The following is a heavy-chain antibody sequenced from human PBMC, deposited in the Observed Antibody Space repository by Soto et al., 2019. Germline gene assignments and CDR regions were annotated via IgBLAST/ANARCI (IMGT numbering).Heavy chain of an antibody. CDR3: ARDKITGLFDY. J-gene: IGHJ4*02. Sequence: PSETLSLTCTVSGGSVSSGSYYWSWIRQPPGKGLEWIGYINHSGSTNYNPSLKSRVTISVDTSKNQFSLKLTSVTAADTAVYYCARDKITGLFDYWGQGTLVTVSS. D-gene: IGHD2-8*02. CDR1: GGSVSSGSYY. CDR2: INHSGST. V-gene: IGHV4-61*01.